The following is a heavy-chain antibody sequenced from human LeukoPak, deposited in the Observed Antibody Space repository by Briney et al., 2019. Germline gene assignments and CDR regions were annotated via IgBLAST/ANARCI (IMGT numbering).Heavy chain of an antibody. V-gene: IGHV3-23*01. CDR1: GFTFNSNA. CDR3: SGTTNLPFDY. CDR2: ITATGVST. J-gene: IGHJ4*02. D-gene: IGHD4-17*01. Sequence: GGSLRLSCAASGFTFNSNAMSWVRQAPGKGLEWLSAITATGVSTFYADSVKGRFTISRDNSKSTLYLQMNSLRADDTAVYYCSGTTNLPFDYWGQGTLVTVSS.